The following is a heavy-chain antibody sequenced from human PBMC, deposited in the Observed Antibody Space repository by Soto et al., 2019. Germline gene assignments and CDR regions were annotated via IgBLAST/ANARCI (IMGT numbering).Heavy chain of an antibody. Sequence: GSLRLSCAGSGFTFRSYGMHWVRQAPCKGVEWVAVISYDGSNKYYADSVKGRFTTSRDNSKNTLYLQMNSLRADDTAVSYCATAQLAPYYDSWSGYSYGMDVCGQGPTVTVSS. CDR1: GFTFRSYG. D-gene: IGHD3-3*01. J-gene: IGHJ6*02. CDR3: ATAQLAPYYDSWSGYSYGMDV. CDR2: ISYDGSNK. V-gene: IGHV3-30*03.